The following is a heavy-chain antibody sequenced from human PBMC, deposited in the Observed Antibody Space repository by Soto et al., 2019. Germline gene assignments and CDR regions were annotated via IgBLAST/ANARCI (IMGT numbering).Heavy chain of an antibody. CDR2: ISTSSTAI. J-gene: IGHJ4*02. D-gene: IGHD6-25*01. V-gene: IGHV3-48*02. CDR1: GLTFSTNT. CDR3: VITGSGRERGY. Sequence: EVQLVESGGGFVQRGGSLRLSCAVSGLTFSTNTINWVRQAPGKGLEWVSYISTSSTAIYYADSVKGRFTISRDDAKSSLYLQMNSLRDEDTAVYYCVITGSGRERGYWGQGTLVTVSS.